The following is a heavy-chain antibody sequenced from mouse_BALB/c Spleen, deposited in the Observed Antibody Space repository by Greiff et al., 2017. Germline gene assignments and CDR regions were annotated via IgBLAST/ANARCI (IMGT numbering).Heavy chain of an antibody. D-gene: IGHD2-3*01. CDR2: ISSGGST. Sequence: EVQGVESGGGLVKPGGSLKLSCAASGFTFSSYAMSWVRQTPEKRLEWVASISSGGSTYYPDSVKGRFTISRDNARNILYLQMSSLRSEDTAMYYCPYDGYPFAYWGQGTLVTVSA. CDR1: GFTFSSYA. CDR3: PYDGYPFAY. J-gene: IGHJ3*01. V-gene: IGHV5-6-5*01.